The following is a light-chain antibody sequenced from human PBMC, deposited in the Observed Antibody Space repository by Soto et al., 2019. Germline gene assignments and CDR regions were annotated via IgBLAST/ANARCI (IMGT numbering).Light chain of an antibody. CDR2: RNS. V-gene: IGLV1-47*01. CDR1: SSNIVTNH. Sequence: QAVVTQPPSASGTPGQRVTISCSGSSSNIVTNHVYWYQHLPGTAPKLLIYRNSLRPSGVPDRFSGSKSGTSASLAISGIRSEDEADYYCAAWDDILSGWVFGGGTKLTVL. CDR3: AAWDDILSGWV. J-gene: IGLJ3*02.